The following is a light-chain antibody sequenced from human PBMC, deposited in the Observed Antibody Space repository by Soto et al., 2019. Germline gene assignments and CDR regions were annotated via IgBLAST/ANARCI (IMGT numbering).Light chain of an antibody. J-gene: IGKJ4*01. V-gene: IGKV1-39*01. Sequence: DIQMTQSPSSLSASVGDRVTITCRASQSVSRYLNCYQHKPGKAPELLIYATSNLQSEVPSRFSGSRSVTNLDITVRVFEAAAFATWCCHPSYSTVLLFG. CDR2: ATS. CDR1: QSVSRY. CDR3: HPSYSTVLL.